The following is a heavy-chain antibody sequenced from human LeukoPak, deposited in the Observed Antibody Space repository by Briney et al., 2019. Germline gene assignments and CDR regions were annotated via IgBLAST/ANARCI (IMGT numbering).Heavy chain of an antibody. CDR3: AREWFEDY. J-gene: IGHJ4*02. V-gene: IGHV3-21*01. CDR1: GFTFTTYA. D-gene: IGHD3-22*01. Sequence: GGSLRLSCAASGFTFTTYAMSWVRQAPGKGLEWVSSISSRSNYIFYADSVKGRFTVSRDNAKNSLYLQMNSLRAEDTAVYYCAREWFEDYWGQGTVVTVSS. CDR2: ISSRSNYI.